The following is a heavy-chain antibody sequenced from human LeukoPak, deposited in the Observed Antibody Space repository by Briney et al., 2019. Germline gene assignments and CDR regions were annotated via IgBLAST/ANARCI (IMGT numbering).Heavy chain of an antibody. J-gene: IGHJ6*03. CDR3: ARVAAADTPGDYYYMDV. D-gene: IGHD6-13*01. Sequence: SQTLSLTCTVSGGSISSNNYLWNWIRQPPGKGLEWIGYIYHSGSTYYNPSLKSRVTISVDRSQNQLSLRLSSVTAADTAVYYCARVAAADTPGDYYYMDVWGEGTTVTVSS. V-gene: IGHV4-30-2*01. CDR1: GGSISSNNYL. CDR2: IYHSGST.